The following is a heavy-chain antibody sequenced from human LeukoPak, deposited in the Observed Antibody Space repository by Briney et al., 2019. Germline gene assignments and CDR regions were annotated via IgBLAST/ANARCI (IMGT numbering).Heavy chain of an antibody. D-gene: IGHD3-3*01. J-gene: IGHJ4*02. CDR1: GGSFISYY. Sequence: SETLSLTCNVSGGSFISYYWNWIRQPPGKGLEWIGHIYYSGSTNYNPSLKSRVTISVDTSKNQFSLKLSSVTAADTAVYYCASSIDFWSGYSSFDYWGQGTLVTVSS. V-gene: IGHV4-59*01. CDR3: ASSIDFWSGYSSFDY. CDR2: IYYSGST.